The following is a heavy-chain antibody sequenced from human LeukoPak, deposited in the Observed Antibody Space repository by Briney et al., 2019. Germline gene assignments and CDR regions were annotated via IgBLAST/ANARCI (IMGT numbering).Heavy chain of an antibody. Sequence: SETLSLTCTVSGGSISSYYWSWIRQPPGKGLEWIGYIYYSGSTNYNPSLKSRVTISVDTSKNQFSLKLSSVTAADTAVYYCARDSSGWYHWFDPWGQGTLVTVSS. CDR1: GGSISSYY. J-gene: IGHJ5*02. D-gene: IGHD6-19*01. CDR3: ARDSSGWYHWFDP. V-gene: IGHV4-59*01. CDR2: IYYSGST.